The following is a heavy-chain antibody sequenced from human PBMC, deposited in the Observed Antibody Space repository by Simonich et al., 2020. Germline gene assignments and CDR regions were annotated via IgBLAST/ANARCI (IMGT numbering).Heavy chain of an antibody. D-gene: IGHD3-10*01. J-gene: IGHJ6*02. V-gene: IGHV1-2*06. CDR3: ARVPGIYYYYGMDV. CDR1: GYTFTGYY. Sequence: GAEVKKPGASVKVSCKASGYTFTGYYMHWVRKAPGQGLGWMGRINPNSGGTNYAQKFQGRVTMTRDTSISTAYMELSRLRSDDTAVYYCARVPGIYYYYGMDVWGQGTTVTVSS. CDR2: INPNSGGT.